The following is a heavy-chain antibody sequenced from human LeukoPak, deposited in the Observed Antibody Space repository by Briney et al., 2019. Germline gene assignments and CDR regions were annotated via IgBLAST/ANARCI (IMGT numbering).Heavy chain of an antibody. D-gene: IGHD3-10*01. CDR1: GGSISSSSW. V-gene: IGHV4-28*01. CDR2: IYHSGTT. CDR3: ARHIKADKLWGY. Sequence: ALETLSLTCAVSGGSISSSSWWGWIRQPPGKGLEWIGYIYHSGTTYYNPSLQSRVTMSVDTSKNQFSLKLSSVTAMDTAVYYCARHIKADKLWGYWGQGTLVTVSS. J-gene: IGHJ4*02.